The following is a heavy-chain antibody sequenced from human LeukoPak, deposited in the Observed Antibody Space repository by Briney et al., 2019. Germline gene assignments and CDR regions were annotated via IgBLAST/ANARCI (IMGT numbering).Heavy chain of an antibody. J-gene: IGHJ4*02. CDR1: GFTFSSND. V-gene: IGHV3-23*01. D-gene: IGHD2-2*01. Sequence: QAGVYQRLYCAASGFTFSSNDLSRVRQDPGRRLDRVPVIHGSGGSPDYTDSVKGRFTISRENSKTTLYPQMNSLRAEDTAVYYCAKGAKPILCPTSCYDYWGQATLATVSS. CDR2: IHGSGGSP. CDR3: AKGAKPILCPTSCYDY.